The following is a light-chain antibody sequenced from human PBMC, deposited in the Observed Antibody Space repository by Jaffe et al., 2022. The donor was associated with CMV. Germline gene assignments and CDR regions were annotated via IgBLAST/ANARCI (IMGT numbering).Light chain of an antibody. V-gene: IGLV2-23*02. Sequence: QSALTQPASVSGSPGQSITISCTGTSSDVGSYNLVSWYQQHPGKAPKVLIYEVSKRPSGISNRFSGSKSGNTASLTISGLQAEDEADYYCCSYTGSFWVFGGGTKLTVL. CDR3: CSYTGSFWV. J-gene: IGLJ3*02. CDR2: EVS. CDR1: SSDVGSYNL.